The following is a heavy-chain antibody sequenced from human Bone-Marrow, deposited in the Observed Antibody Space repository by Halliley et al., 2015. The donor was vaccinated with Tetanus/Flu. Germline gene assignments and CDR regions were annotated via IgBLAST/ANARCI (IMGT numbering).Heavy chain of an antibody. CDR3: ARDLPVRGLSQKNFDY. CDR1: GYTFTSYG. V-gene: IGHV1-18*01. D-gene: IGHD3-10*01. J-gene: IGHJ4*02. Sequence: QLVQSGAEVKKPGASVKVSCKASGYTFTSYGFSWVRQAPGQGLEWMGWISAYNGNTNYAQKLQGRVTMTTDTSASTAYMELRSLRSDDTAVYYCARDLPVRGLSQKNFDYWGQGTLVPVSS. CDR2: ISAYNGNT.